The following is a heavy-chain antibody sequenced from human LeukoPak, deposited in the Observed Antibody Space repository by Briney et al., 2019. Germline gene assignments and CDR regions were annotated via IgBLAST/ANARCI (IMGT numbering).Heavy chain of an antibody. V-gene: IGHV4-4*07. CDR2: IYTSGST. CDR1: GGSISSYY. Sequence: SETLSLTCTVSGGSISSYYWSWIRQPAGKGLEWIGRIYTSGSTNYNPSLKSRVTMSVDTSKNQFSLKLSSVTAADTAVYYCARHSYYYDSSGYYDYWGQGTLVTVSS. J-gene: IGHJ4*02. D-gene: IGHD3-22*01. CDR3: ARHSYYYDSSGYYDY.